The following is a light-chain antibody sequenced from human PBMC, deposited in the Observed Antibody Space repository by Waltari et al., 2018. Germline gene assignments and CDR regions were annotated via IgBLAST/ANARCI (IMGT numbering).Light chain of an antibody. J-gene: IGKJ4*01. CDR2: GAS. V-gene: IGKV3-20*01. CDR3: QQSGTSPLLT. CDR1: QSVSSTY. Sequence: VLTLSPGTLSLSPGERATLSCRASQSVSSTYLAWYQQKPGQAPRLLIYGASSRATGIPERFSGSGSGTDFTLTISRLEPEDFAVYFCQQSGTSPLLTFGGGTKV.